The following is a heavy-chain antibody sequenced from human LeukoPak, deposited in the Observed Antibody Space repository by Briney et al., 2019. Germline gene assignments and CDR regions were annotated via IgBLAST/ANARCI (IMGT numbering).Heavy chain of an antibody. V-gene: IGHV4-59*01. D-gene: IGHD1-26*01. CDR3: ARDRRRDLLHAFDI. J-gene: IGHJ3*02. CDR2: IDYSGST. Sequence: SETLSLTCTVSGGTISGYYWSWIRQPPGKGLEWIAYIDYSGSTNYNPSLKSRLTISLDASKNQFSLKLSSVTAADTAVYYCARDRRRDLLHAFDIWGQGTMVTVSS. CDR1: GGTISGYY.